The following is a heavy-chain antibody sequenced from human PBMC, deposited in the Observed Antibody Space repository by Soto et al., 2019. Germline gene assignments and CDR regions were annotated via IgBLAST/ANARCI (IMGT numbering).Heavy chain of an antibody. Sequence: QVQLVQSGAEVKKPGASVILSCKASGYTFTRNAIHWVRQAPGQRLEWIGKIDAGNGNTKYSQKFQGRVTIARDTSASAVYMELNTLKSEDTSIYFCARSETGYSRFDYWGQGTLVTVSS. J-gene: IGHJ4*02. D-gene: IGHD3-9*01. CDR3: ARSETGYSRFDY. CDR1: GYTFTRNA. V-gene: IGHV1-3*01. CDR2: IDAGNGNT.